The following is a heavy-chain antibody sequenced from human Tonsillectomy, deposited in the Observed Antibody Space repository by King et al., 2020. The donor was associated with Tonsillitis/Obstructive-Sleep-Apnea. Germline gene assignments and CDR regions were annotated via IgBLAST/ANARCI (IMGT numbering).Heavy chain of an antibody. Sequence: TLKESGPTLVKPTETLTLTCSFSGVSLRTSGVGVGWIRHTPGRALEWLATIYWDDDKPYSPSLKSRLSITKDTFKNQVVLTVTNMDPVDTGTYYCVHTWYSSTASGYFDNWGQGTLVTVSS. V-gene: IGHV2-5*02. CDR2: IYWDDDK. CDR3: VHTWYSSTASGYFDN. J-gene: IGHJ4*02. CDR1: GVSLRTSGVG. D-gene: IGHD6-19*01.